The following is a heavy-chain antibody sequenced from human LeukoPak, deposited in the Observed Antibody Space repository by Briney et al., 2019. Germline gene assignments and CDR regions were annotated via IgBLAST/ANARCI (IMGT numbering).Heavy chain of an antibody. CDR3: ARGPQFCSGGSCYGYYFDY. CDR2: ISSSGSYI. CDR1: GFTFSSYS. D-gene: IGHD2-15*01. Sequence: PGGSLRLSCAASGFTFSSYSMKWVRQPPGKGLEWVSSISSSGSYIYYADSVKGRFSISRDSAKNSLYLQMNSLRAEDTAVYYSARGPQFCSGGSCYGYYFDYWGQGTLVTVSS. J-gene: IGHJ4*02. V-gene: IGHV3-21*01.